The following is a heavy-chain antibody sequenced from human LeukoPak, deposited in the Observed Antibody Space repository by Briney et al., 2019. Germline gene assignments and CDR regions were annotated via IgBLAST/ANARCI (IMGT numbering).Heavy chain of an antibody. CDR2: IYYSGST. Sequence: PSETLSLTCTVSGGSISSYYWSWIRQPPGKGLEWIGYIYYSGSTNYNPSLKSRVTISVDTSKNQFSPKLSSVTAADTAVYYCARGIAAAGTTTNWFDPWGQGTLVTVSS. D-gene: IGHD6-13*01. CDR1: GGSISSYY. V-gene: IGHV4-59*01. J-gene: IGHJ5*02. CDR3: ARGIAAAGTTTNWFDP.